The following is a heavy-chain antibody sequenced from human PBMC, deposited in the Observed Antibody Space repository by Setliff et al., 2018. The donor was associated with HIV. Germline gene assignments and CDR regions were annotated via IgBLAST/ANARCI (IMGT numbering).Heavy chain of an antibody. Sequence: GASVKVSCKASGGTFSSYAISWVRQAPGQGLEWIGGIIPIFGTANHAPKFQGRVTITTDESTSTAYMELSSLRSEDTAVYYCASVRGGSYGGRAYFDYWGQGTLVTVSS. CDR2: IIPIFGTA. D-gene: IGHD1-26*01. CDR1: GGTFSSYA. J-gene: IGHJ4*02. V-gene: IGHV1-69*05. CDR3: ASVRGGSYGGRAYFDY.